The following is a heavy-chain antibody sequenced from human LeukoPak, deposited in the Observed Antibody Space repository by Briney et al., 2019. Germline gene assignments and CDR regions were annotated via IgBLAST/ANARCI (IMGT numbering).Heavy chain of an antibody. CDR3: AKDPADRPPFLRIPS. CDR1: GFTFSKYA. CDR2: ITGSGTST. Sequence: GGSLRLSCAASGFTFSKYAMSWVRQAPGKGLEWVSAITGSGTSTYYADSVKGRFTISRDNSKNTLYLQMNSLRAGDTAVYYCAKDPADRPPFLRIPSWGQGTLVTVSS. V-gene: IGHV3-23*01. D-gene: IGHD6-6*01. J-gene: IGHJ4*02.